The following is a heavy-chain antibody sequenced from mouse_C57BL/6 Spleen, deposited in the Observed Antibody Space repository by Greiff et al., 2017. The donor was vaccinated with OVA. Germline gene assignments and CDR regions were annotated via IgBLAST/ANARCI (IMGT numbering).Heavy chain of an antibody. J-gene: IGHJ2*01. CDR3: ARSTHYYGKD. CDR1: GYTFTSYW. Sequence: QVHVKQPGTELVKPGASVKLSCKASGYTFTSYWMHWVKQRPGQGLEWIGYINPSNGGTNYNEKFKSKATLTVDKSSSTAYMQLSSLTSEDSAVYYCARSTHYYGKDWGQGTTLTVSS. V-gene: IGHV1-53*01. D-gene: IGHD1-2*01. CDR2: INPSNGGT.